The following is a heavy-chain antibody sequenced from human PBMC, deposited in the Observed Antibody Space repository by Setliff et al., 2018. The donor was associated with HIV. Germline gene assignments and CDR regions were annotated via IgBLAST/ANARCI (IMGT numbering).Heavy chain of an antibody. Sequence: ASVKVSCKASGYTFSDYDVAWVRQAPGQGLEWMGWISGYSGHTSYAQKFQGRVTMTTDTSTSTAYMELRNLRSDDTALYSCAREHSTTWPYFDFWGQGTLVTVSS. CDR3: AREHSTTWPYFDF. D-gene: IGHD6-13*01. CDR2: ISGYSGHT. V-gene: IGHV1-18*01. CDR1: GYTFSDYD. J-gene: IGHJ4*02.